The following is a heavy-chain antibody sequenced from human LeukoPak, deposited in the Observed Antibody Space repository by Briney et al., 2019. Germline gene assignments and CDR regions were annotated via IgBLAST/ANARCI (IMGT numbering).Heavy chain of an antibody. J-gene: IGHJ3*02. CDR1: GLTFSSNA. CDR3: ASTPFIWYSSAWTDAFDI. CDR2: LSHDGSNK. Sequence: SGGSLRLSCAAPGLTFSSNAMHWVRQAPGKGLGWVAILSHDGSNKYYADSVKGRFIISRDNSNNTLYLQMNSLRAEDTAVYYCASTPFIWYSSAWTDAFDIWGQGTMVTVSS. D-gene: IGHD6-25*01. V-gene: IGHV3-30-3*01.